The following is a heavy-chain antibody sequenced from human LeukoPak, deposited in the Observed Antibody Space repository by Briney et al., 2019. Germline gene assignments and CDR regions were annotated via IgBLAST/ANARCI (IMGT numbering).Heavy chain of an antibody. CDR3: ASSPLLLAFDI. D-gene: IGHD3-10*01. J-gene: IGHJ3*02. CDR2: INHSGST. V-gene: IGHV4-34*01. Sequence: SETLSLTCAVYGGSFSGYYWSWIRQPPGKGLEWIGEINHSGSTNYNPSLKSRVTISVDTSKNQFSLKLSSVTAADTAVYYCASSPLLLAFDIWGQGTMVTVSS. CDR1: GGSFSGYY.